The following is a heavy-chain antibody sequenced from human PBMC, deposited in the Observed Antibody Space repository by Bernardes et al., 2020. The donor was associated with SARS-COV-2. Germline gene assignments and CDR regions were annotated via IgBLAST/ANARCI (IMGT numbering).Heavy chain of an antibody. Sequence: TLSLTCAVYGGSFSGYYWSWIRQPPGKGLEWIGEINHSGSTNYNPSVKSRVTISVDTSKNQFSLKLSSVTAADTAVYYCARSSGITIFGVVIETRGWFDPWGQGTLVTVSS. CDR1: GGSFSGYY. CDR3: ARSSGITIFGVVIETRGWFDP. J-gene: IGHJ5*02. D-gene: IGHD3-3*01. CDR2: INHSGST. V-gene: IGHV4-34*01.